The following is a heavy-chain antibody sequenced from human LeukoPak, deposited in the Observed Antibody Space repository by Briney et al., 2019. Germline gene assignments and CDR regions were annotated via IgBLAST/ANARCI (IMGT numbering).Heavy chain of an antibody. CDR1: GGSISSYY. J-gene: IGHJ4*02. Sequence: SETLSLTCTVSGGSISSYYWSWIRKPPGKGLEWIGYIYYSGSTNYNPSLKSRVTISVDTSKNQFSLKLSSVTAADTAMYYCARGPGESYFDYWGQGTLVTVSS. D-gene: IGHD3-10*01. V-gene: IGHV4-59*01. CDR2: IYYSGST. CDR3: ARGPGESYFDY.